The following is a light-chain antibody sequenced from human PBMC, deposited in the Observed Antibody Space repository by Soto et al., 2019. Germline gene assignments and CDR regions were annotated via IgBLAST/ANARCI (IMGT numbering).Light chain of an antibody. CDR2: NAS. CDR1: QSVSNN. V-gene: IGKV3-15*01. J-gene: IGKJ5*01. CDR3: QQYHNWPIT. Sequence: EIVMTQSPATLSVSLGESATLSCRASQSVSNNLAWHQQKPGQAPRILMYNASTWDAGIPARFSGSGSGTEFTLTISSLQSEDFAVYYCQQYHNWPITFGQGTRLEIK.